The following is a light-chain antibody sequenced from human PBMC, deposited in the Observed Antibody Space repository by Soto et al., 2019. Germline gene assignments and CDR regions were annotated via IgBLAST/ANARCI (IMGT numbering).Light chain of an antibody. V-gene: IGKV1-8*01. CDR3: QQYYSYPRT. J-gene: IGKJ1*01. Sequence: AIRMTQSPSSLSASTGDRATITCRASQGISSYLAWYQQKPGKAPKLLIYAASTLQSGVPSRFSGSGSGTDFTLTISCLQSEDFANYYCQQYYSYPRTFGQGTKVEIK. CDR1: QGISSY. CDR2: AAS.